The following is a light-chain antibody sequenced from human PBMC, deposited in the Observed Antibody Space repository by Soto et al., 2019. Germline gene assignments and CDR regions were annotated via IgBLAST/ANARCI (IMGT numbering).Light chain of an antibody. CDR2: GAS. J-gene: IGKJ1*01. CDR1: QSVSSN. CDR3: QQYNNWPQT. V-gene: IGKV3-15*01. Sequence: IVLMNFPVTLTVSAGDKDTLSSRASQSVSSNFLAWYQQRPGQAPRLLIYGASTRATGIPARFSGSGSGTEFTLTISSLQSEDFAVYYCQQYNNWPQTFGQGTKVDIK.